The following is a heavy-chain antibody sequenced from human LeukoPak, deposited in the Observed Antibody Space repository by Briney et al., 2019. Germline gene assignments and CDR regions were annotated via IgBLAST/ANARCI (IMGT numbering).Heavy chain of an antibody. CDR3: ARDRDFWSGYNY. CDR1: GGTFSGYA. J-gene: IGHJ4*02. CDR2: IIPIFGTA. Sequence: ASVKVSCKASGGTFSGYAISWVRQAPGQGLEWMGGIIPIFGTANYAQKFQDRVTITTDESTSTAYMELSSLRSEDTAVYYCARDRDFWSGYNYWGQGTLVTVSS. D-gene: IGHD3-3*01. V-gene: IGHV1-69*05.